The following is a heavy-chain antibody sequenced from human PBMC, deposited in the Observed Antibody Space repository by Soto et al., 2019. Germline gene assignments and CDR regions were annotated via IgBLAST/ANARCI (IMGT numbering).Heavy chain of an antibody. Sequence: QVQLQQWGAGLLKPSETLSLTCAVYGGSFSGYYWSWIRQPPGKGLEWIGEINHSGSTNYNPSLKSRVTISVDTSKNQFSLKLSSVTAADTAVYYCARGGYYDYIWGSYRTRYYFDYWGQGTLVTVSS. J-gene: IGHJ4*02. CDR2: INHSGST. CDR3: ARGGYYDYIWGSYRTRYYFDY. D-gene: IGHD3-16*02. V-gene: IGHV4-34*01. CDR1: GGSFSGYY.